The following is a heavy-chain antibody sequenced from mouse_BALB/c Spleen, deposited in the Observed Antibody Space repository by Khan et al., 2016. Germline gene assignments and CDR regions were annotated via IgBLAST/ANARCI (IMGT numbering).Heavy chain of an antibody. Sequence: QVQLQQPGAELVKPGASVKLSCKASGYTFTSYWIHWVKQRPGQGLEWIGEIDPSDSYTNYNQKFKGKATLTVDKSSSTAYMQLSSLTSEASAVYYCVSIYDGYAWFVYWGQGTLVTVSA. V-gene: IGHV1-69*02. CDR2: IDPSDSYT. CDR1: GYTFTSYW. J-gene: IGHJ3*01. CDR3: VSIYDGYAWFVY. D-gene: IGHD2-3*01.